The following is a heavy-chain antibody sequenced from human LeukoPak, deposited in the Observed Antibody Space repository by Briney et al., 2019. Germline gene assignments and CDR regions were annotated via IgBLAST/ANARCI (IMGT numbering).Heavy chain of an antibody. D-gene: IGHD3-10*01. CDR3: ARETVRGSGRKTFDY. CDR1: GYTFTDYY. J-gene: IGHJ4*02. V-gene: IGHV1-2*02. Sequence: ASVKVSCKASGYTFTDYYIHWVRQAPGQGLEWMGWISPNSGGTHYAQKFQGRVTMTRDTSVSTAYVELSRLRSDDTAVYYCARETVRGSGRKTFDYWGQGTLVTVSS. CDR2: ISPNSGGT.